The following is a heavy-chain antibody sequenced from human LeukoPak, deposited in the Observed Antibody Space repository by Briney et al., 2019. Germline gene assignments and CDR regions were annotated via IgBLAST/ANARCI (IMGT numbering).Heavy chain of an antibody. CDR1: GFTFNTYG. D-gene: IGHD5-12*01. J-gene: IGHJ6*02. CDR2: IWYDGSIK. CDR3: ARDGLQWISDYYYYGMDV. V-gene: IGHV3-33*01. Sequence: PGGSLRLSCAAYGFTFNTYGMNWVRQAPGKGLEWVAVIWYDGSIKYYPDSVKGRFTISRDNSKNTLYLQMNSLRAEDTAVYYCARDGLQWISDYYYYGMDVWGQGTTVTVSS.